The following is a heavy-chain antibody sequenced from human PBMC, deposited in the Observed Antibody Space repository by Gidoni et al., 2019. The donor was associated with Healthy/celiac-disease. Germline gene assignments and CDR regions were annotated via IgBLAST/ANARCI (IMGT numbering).Heavy chain of an antibody. J-gene: IGHJ6*02. Sequence: EVQLVESGGGLVQPGRSLRLSCAASGFTFDDYAMTWVRQAPGKGLEWVSGSSWNSGSIGYADSVKGRFTISRDNAKNSLYLQMNSLRAEDTALYYCAKDSATYYYGSGSYGPYYYYGMDVWGQGTTVTVSS. CDR1: GFTFDDYA. V-gene: IGHV3-9*01. D-gene: IGHD3-10*01. CDR3: AKDSATYYYGSGSYGPYYYYGMDV. CDR2: SSWNSGSI.